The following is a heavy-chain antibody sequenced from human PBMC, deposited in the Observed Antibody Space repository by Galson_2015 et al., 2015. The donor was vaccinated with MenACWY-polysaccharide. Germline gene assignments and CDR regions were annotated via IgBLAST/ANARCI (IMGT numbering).Heavy chain of an antibody. D-gene: IGHD3-22*01. J-gene: IGHJ4*02. CDR2: IWYDGSNK. CDR3: ARDVGFRITTDY. V-gene: IGHV3-33*01. Sequence: SLRLSCAASGFTFSSYGMHWVRQAPGKGLEWVAVIWYDGSNKYYADSVKGRFTISRDNSKNTLYLQMNSLRAEDTAVYYCARDVGFRITTDYWGQGTLVTVSS. CDR1: GFTFSSYG.